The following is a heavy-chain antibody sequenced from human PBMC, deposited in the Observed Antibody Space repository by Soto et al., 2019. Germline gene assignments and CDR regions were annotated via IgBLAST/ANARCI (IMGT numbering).Heavy chain of an antibody. CDR2: ISPYSGYT. CDR3: AREASVLIPAAQPSRFDS. CDR1: GYSFMKYG. J-gene: IGHJ4*02. Sequence: ASVKVSCKGFGYSFMKYGINWVRQAPGQGLEWVGRISPYSGYTHSAQKFHGRLTLTTDTAASTAYMELRILRSADTALYYCAREASVLIPAAQPSRFDSWGQGTLVT. V-gene: IGHV1-18*01. D-gene: IGHD2-2*01.